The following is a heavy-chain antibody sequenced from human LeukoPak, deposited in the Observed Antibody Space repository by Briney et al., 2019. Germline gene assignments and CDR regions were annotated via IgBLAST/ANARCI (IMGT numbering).Heavy chain of an antibody. V-gene: IGHV3-21*01. CDR2: ISSSSSHI. J-gene: IGHJ3*02. CDR3: ARDSIVGAFMAFDI. D-gene: IGHD1-26*01. CDR1: GFTFSSYS. Sequence: GGSLRLSCAASGFTFSSYSMNWVRQAPGKGLEWVSSISSSSSHIYYADSVKGRFTISRDNAKNSLYLQMNSLRAEDTAVYYCARDSIVGAFMAFDIWGQGTMVTVSS.